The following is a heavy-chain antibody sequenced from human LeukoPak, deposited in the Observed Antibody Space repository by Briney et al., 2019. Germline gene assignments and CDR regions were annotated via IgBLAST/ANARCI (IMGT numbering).Heavy chain of an antibody. CDR1: GGSISSYY. Sequence: SETLSLTCTVSGGSISSYYWSWIRQPPGEGLEWIGYIYYSGSTNYNPSLKSRVTISVDTSKNQFSLKLSSVTAADTAVYYCARVFVAPWYYYYYMDVWGKGTTVTVSS. V-gene: IGHV4-59*01. CDR3: ARVFVAPWYYYYYMDV. CDR2: IYYSGST. D-gene: IGHD2-15*01. J-gene: IGHJ6*03.